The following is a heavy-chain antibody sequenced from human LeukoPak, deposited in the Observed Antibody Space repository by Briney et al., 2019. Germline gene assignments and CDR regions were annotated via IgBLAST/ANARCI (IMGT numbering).Heavy chain of an antibody. J-gene: IGHJ3*02. CDR2: IYTSGST. CDR1: GGSISSYY. Sequence: PSETLSLTCTVSGGSISSYYWSWIRQPAGKGLEWIGRIYTSGSTNYNPSLKSRVTMSVDTSKNQFSLKLSSVTAADTAVYYCASTSVFGVDHERSGAFDIWGQGTMVTVSS. V-gene: IGHV4-4*07. CDR3: ASTSVFGVDHERSGAFDI. D-gene: IGHD3-3*01.